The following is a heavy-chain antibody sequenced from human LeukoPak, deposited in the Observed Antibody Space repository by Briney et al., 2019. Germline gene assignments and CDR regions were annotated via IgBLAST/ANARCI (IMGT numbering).Heavy chain of an antibody. J-gene: IGHJ4*02. CDR3: AKDMGLGSYSGGFDY. Sequence: GGSLRVACVGPGFTFGNHWMSWVRQAPGKGLEWVANINQDGSENFYADSLRGRFTISRDNAMKSLFLQIDSLRAEDTAVYYCAKDMGLGSYSGGFDYWGQGTLVTVSS. CDR2: INQDGSEN. CDR1: GFTFGNHW. D-gene: IGHD1-26*01. V-gene: IGHV3-7*01.